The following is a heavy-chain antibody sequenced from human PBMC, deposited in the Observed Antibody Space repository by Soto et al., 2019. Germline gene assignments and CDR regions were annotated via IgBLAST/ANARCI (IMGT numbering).Heavy chain of an antibody. CDR1: GGTFSSYA. CDR3: ARGAGGGIAVAPRGYFDY. Sequence: QVQLVQSGAEVKKPGSSVKVSCKASGGTFSSYAISWVRQAPGQGLEWMGGIIPIFGTANYAQKFQGRVTITADESTSTAYMELSSLRSEDTAVYYCARGAGGGIAVAPRGYFDYWGQGTLVTVSS. V-gene: IGHV1-69*01. CDR2: IIPIFGTA. D-gene: IGHD6-19*01. J-gene: IGHJ4*02.